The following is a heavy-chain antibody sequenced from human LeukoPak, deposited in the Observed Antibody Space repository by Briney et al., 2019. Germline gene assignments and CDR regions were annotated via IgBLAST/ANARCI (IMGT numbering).Heavy chain of an antibody. CDR1: GGSLSSSSYY. J-gene: IGHJ4*02. Sequence: SETLSLTCTVSGGSLSSSSYYWGWIRQPPGKGLGWIGGIYYSGSTYYNPSLKSRVTISVDTSKNQFSLKLSSVTAADTAVYYCARAPITMIGHFYYFDYWGQGTLVTVSS. D-gene: IGHD3-22*01. CDR3: ARAPITMIGHFYYFDY. CDR2: IYYSGST. V-gene: IGHV4-39*07.